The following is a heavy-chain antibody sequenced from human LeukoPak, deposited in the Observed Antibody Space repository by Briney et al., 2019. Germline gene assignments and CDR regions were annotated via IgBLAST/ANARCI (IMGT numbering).Heavy chain of an antibody. CDR3: ARELAWSDAFGI. Sequence: ASVKVSCKASGGTFSSYAISWVRQAPGQGLEWMGRTIPILGIANYAQKFQGRVTITADKSTSTAYMELSSLRSEDTAVYYCARELAWSDAFGIWGQGTMVTVSS. CDR1: GGTFSSYA. D-gene: IGHD2-15*01. J-gene: IGHJ3*02. CDR2: TIPILGIA. V-gene: IGHV1-69*04.